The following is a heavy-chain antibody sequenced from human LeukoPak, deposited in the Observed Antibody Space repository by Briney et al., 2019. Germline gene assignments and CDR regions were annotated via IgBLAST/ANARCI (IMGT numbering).Heavy chain of an antibody. V-gene: IGHV4-39*01. CDR3: ARRQDGTLLSSLAY. J-gene: IGHJ4*02. CDR1: VDSMSSSGDY. Sequence: SETLSLTCTVSVDSMSSSGDYWAWIRQPPGKGLEWLGSIFYSGTTYHNPSLKSRVTMSVDTSKNQFSLELNSVTAADTAAYYCARRQDGTLLSSLAYWGQGTLVSVSS. D-gene: IGHD5-24*01. CDR2: IFYSGTT.